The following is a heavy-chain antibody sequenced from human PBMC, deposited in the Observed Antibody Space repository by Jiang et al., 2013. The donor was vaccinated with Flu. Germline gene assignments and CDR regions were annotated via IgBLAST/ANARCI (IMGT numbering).Heavy chain of an antibody. CDR3: ARAAVAGLYYFDY. D-gene: IGHD6-19*01. CDR2: INPNSGGT. J-gene: IGHJ4*02. Sequence: GAEVKKPGASVKVSCKASGYTFTGYYMHWVRQAPGQGLEWMGWINPNSGGTNYAQKFQGWVTMTRDTSISTAYMELSRLRSDDTAVYYCARAAVAGLYYFDYWGQGTLVTVSS. V-gene: IGHV1-2*04. CDR1: GYTFTGYY.